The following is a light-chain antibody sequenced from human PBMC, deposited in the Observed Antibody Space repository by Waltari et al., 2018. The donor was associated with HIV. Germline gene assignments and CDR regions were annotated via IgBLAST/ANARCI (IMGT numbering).Light chain of an antibody. CDR3: QARDSSTVV. J-gene: IGLJ2*01. CDR1: ELGDRY. V-gene: IGLV3-1*01. Sequence: SYELTQPPSVSVSPGQTASLTCSGDELGDRYACWCQQKPGQSPLLVIYQDTKRPSGIPERFSGSNSGNTATLTISGTQAMDEADYYCQARDSSTVVFGGGTKLTVL. CDR2: QDT.